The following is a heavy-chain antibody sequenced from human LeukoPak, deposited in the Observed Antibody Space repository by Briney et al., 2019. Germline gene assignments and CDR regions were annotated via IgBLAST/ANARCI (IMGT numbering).Heavy chain of an antibody. CDR3: TTVGGYDYFDY. Sequence: PGGSLRLSCAASGFTFTNAWMNWVRQAPGKGLEWVGRIKSKTDDGTTHYIAPVKGRFTISRDDSKNTLYLQMNSLKTEDTAMYYCTTVGGYDYFDYWGQGTLVTVSS. J-gene: IGHJ4*02. V-gene: IGHV3-15*01. CDR2: IKSKTDDGTT. CDR1: GFTFTNAW. D-gene: IGHD5-12*01.